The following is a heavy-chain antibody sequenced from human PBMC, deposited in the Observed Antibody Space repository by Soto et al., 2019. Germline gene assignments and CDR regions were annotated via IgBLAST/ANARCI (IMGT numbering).Heavy chain of an antibody. CDR1: GFTSSNYW. Sequence: EVQLVESGGGLVQPGGSLRLSCAASGFTSSNYWMHWVRQAPGKGLVWVSRIKSDGSSTSYADSVKGRFTISRDNAKNTLDLQMHGLRAEDMAVYYCARNPAAGTVDYWGQGTLVTVSS. J-gene: IGHJ4*02. D-gene: IGHD6-13*01. CDR3: ARNPAAGTVDY. V-gene: IGHV3-74*01. CDR2: IKSDGSST.